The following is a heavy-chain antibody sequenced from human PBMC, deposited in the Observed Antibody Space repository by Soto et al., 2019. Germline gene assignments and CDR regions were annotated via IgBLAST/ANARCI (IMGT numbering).Heavy chain of an antibody. Sequence: EVQLMESGGGLVQPGGSLRLSCTASEFTFSNYWMYWVRQAPGKGLVWVSRINSDGSTTSYADSVKGRFTISRDNAKNTLYLQMNSLRAEDTAVYYCARSPSSGWYYFDYWGQGTLVTVSS. CDR3: ARSPSSGWYYFDY. V-gene: IGHV3-74*01. CDR2: INSDGSTT. D-gene: IGHD6-19*01. CDR1: EFTFSNYW. J-gene: IGHJ4*02.